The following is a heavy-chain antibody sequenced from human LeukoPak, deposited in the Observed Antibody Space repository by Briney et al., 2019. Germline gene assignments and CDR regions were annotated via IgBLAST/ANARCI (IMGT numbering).Heavy chain of an antibody. CDR3: AKDRPDSYAFFDY. CDR1: GFTFSSYG. CDR2: ISGSGGST. D-gene: IGHD5-18*01. J-gene: IGHJ4*02. V-gene: IGHV3-23*01. Sequence: GGSLRLSCAASGFTFSSYGMSWVRQAPGRGLEWVSAISGSGGSTYYADSVKGRFTISRDNSKNTLYLQMNSLRAEDTAVYYCAKDRPDSYAFFDYWGQGTLVTVSS.